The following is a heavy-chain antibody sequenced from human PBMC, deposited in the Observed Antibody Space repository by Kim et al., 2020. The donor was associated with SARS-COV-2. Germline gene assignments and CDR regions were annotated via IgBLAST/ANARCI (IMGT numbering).Heavy chain of an antibody. D-gene: IGHD2-15*01. CDR2: INHSGST. CDR1: GGSFSGYY. V-gene: IGHV4-34*01. J-gene: IGHJ6*02. CDR3: ARGRADIVVVVVLVAYYYCAMDV. Sequence: SETLSLTCAVYGGSFSGYYWSWIRQPPGKGLEWIGEINHSGSTNYNPSLKSRVTISVDTSKNQFSLKLSSVTAADTAVYYCARGRADIVVVVVLVAYYYCAMDVWGQGTTVIVSS.